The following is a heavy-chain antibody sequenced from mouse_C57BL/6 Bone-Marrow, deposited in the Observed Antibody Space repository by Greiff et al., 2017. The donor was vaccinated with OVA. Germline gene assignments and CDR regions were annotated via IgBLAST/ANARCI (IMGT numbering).Heavy chain of an antibody. D-gene: IGHD1-1*01. J-gene: IGHJ2*01. V-gene: IGHV1-15*01. Sequence: VKLVESGAELVRPGASVTLSCKASGYTFTDYEMHWVKQTPVHGLEWIGAIDPETGGTAYNQKFKGKAILTADKSSSTAYMELRSLTSEDSAVYYCRRYYGSSYDYWGQGTTLTVSS. CDR3: RRYYGSSYDY. CDR2: IDPETGGT. CDR1: GYTFTDYE.